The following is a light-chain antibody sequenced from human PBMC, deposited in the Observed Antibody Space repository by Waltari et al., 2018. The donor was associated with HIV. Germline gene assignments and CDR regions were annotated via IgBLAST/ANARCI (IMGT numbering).Light chain of an antibody. CDR1: SSDVGDYNS. J-gene: IGLJ1*01. Sequence: QSALTQPRSVSGSPGQSVTISCTGTSSDVGDYNSVSWYQQHPGKAPKLMIYDVSKWPSGVPDRFSVSKSGNTASLTISGLQAEDEADYYCCSYAGTYTNVFGTGTKVTVL. V-gene: IGLV2-11*01. CDR3: CSYAGTYTNV. CDR2: DVS.